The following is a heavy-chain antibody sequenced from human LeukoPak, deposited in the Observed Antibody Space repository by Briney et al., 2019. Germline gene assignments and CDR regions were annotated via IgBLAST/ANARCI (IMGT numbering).Heavy chain of an antibody. CDR1: GVTVSSNY. D-gene: IGHD2-15*01. CDR3: ARQYCSGGSCYLDYFDY. V-gene: IGHV3-53*04. CDR2: IYSGGST. J-gene: IGHJ4*02. Sequence: PGGSLRLSCAASGVTVSSNYISWVRQAPGEGLEWVSVIYSGGSTYYADSVKGRFTISRHNSKNTLYLQMNSLRAEDTAVYYCARQYCSGGSCYLDYFDYWGQGTLVTVSS.